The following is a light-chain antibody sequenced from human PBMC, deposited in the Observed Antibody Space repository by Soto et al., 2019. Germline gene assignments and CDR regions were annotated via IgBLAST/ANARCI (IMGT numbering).Light chain of an antibody. CDR3: PQYNNAPLT. Sequence: EIVLTQSPGTLSLSPGERATLSCRASQSLSSNYLAWFQQKPGQAPSLLIYEASSVASGTPDRFSGSGSGTDFTLTISRLEPEDFAVYYCPQYNNAPLTFGQGTRLEIK. J-gene: IGKJ2*01. CDR1: QSLSSNY. CDR2: EAS. V-gene: IGKV3-20*01.